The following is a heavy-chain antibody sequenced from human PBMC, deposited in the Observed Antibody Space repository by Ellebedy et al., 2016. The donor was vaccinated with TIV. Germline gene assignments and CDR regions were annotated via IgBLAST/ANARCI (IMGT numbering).Heavy chain of an antibody. CDR3: ARDQLVGYYYGMDV. CDR2: IYYSGST. Sequence: MPSETLSLTCTVSGGSISSSSYYWGWIRQPPGKGLEWIGSIYYSGSTNYNPSLKSRVTISVDTSKNQFSLKLSSVTAADTAVYYCARDQLVGYYYGMDVWGQGTTVTVSS. J-gene: IGHJ6*02. CDR1: GGSISSSSYY. D-gene: IGHD6-13*01. V-gene: IGHV4-39*07.